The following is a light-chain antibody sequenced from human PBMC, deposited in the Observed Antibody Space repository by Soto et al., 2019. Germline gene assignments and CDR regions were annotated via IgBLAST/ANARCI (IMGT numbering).Light chain of an antibody. V-gene: IGKV3D-20*01. Sequence: EIVLTQSPATLSLSPGERATLSCGASQGVSSSYLAWYQQKPGLAPRLLIYDASSRATGIPGRFSGSGSGTDFTLTISRLEPEDFEVYYCQQYGSSPWTFGQGTKVDIK. CDR3: QQYGSSPWT. J-gene: IGKJ1*01. CDR2: DAS. CDR1: QGVSSSY.